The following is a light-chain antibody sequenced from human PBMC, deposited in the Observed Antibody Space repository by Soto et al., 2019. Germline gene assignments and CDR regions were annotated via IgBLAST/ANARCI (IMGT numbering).Light chain of an antibody. CDR1: SSEVGGNNY. V-gene: IGLV2-14*03. CDR2: DVG. Sequence: QSLLTQPASVSGSPGNSITISCTGTSSEVGGNNYVSWFQYHPGKAPKLMIYDVGNRPSGVSDRFSGSKSGNTASLTISGLQAEDEADYYCSSYRSTSIPYVFGAGTKVTVL. J-gene: IGLJ1*01. CDR3: SSYRSTSIPYV.